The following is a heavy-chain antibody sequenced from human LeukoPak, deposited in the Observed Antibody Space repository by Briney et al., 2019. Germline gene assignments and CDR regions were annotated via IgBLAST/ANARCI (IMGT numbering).Heavy chain of an antibody. V-gene: IGHV3-74*01. D-gene: IGHD6-19*01. CDR2: INTDGSGT. Sequence: QPGGSLRLSCAASGFTLSSYWMNWVRQAPGKGLVWVSRINTDGSGTYYADSVKGRFTISRDNAKNTLYLQMDSLRGEDTAVYYCARDFSASGDYWGQGTLVTVSS. J-gene: IGHJ4*02. CDR3: ARDFSASGDY. CDR1: GFTLSSYW.